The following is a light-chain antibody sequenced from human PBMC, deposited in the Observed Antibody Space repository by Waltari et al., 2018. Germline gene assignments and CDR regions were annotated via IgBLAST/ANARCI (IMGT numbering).Light chain of an antibody. Sequence: QSALTQPAAVSGSPGQPTTISCTGASSDFGKSNLVSWFQQYPGKAPTLLIYEVSNRPSGVSDRFSGSKSGNTASLTIYGLRTEDEAEYYCSSNAGGHVVFGSGTKVTVL. CDR1: SSDFGKSNL. CDR2: EVS. J-gene: IGLJ1*01. V-gene: IGLV2-23*02. CDR3: SSNAGGHVV.